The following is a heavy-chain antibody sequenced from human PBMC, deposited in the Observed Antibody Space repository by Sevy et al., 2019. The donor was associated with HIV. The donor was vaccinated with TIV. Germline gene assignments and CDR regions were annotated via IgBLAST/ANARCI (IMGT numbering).Heavy chain of an antibody. V-gene: IGHV3-30*18. D-gene: IGHD2-21*02. J-gene: IGHJ1*01. CDR3: AKGGQHIVVVTAIPADEYFQH. CDR2: ISYDGSIK. Sequence: GGSLRLSCAASGFTFSSYGMHWVRQAPGKGLEWVAVISYDGSIKYYADSVKDRFNISTDNSKNTMYLEMNSLRAEDTAVYYCAKGGQHIVVVTAIPADEYFQHWGQGTLVTVSS. CDR1: GFTFSSYG.